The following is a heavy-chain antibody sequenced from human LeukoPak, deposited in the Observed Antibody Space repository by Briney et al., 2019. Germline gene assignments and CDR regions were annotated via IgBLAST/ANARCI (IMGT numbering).Heavy chain of an antibody. CDR2: IYYSGST. J-gene: IGHJ6*02. Sequence: PSETLSLTCTVSGGSISSYYWSWIRQPPGKGLEWIGYIYYSGSTNYNTSLKSRVTISVDTSKNQFSLKLSSVTAADTAVYYCARAHCSSTSCYSYYYYGMDVWGQGTTVTVSS. CDR3: ARAHCSSTSCYSYYYYGMDV. D-gene: IGHD2-2*01. CDR1: GGSISSYY. V-gene: IGHV4-59*01.